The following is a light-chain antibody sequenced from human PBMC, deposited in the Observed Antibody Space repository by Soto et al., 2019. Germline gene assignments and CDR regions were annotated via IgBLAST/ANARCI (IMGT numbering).Light chain of an antibody. V-gene: IGKV3-20*01. Sequence: EIVLTQSPGTLSLSPGERATLSCRASHSVTSNYLAWYQQKPGQAPRLLIYAASGRASGIPDRFSGSGSGTDFILTISRLEPEDFAVYYCHQYSSSPQTFGQGTRVDIK. CDR1: HSVTSNY. J-gene: IGKJ1*01. CDR3: HQYSSSPQT. CDR2: AAS.